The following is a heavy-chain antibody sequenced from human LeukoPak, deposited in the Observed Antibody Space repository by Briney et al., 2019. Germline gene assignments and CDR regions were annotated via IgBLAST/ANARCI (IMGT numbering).Heavy chain of an antibody. CDR3: TKNQAVTTSHDAFDI. Sequence: PGRSLRLSCAASGFTFDDYAMHWVRQAPGKGLEWVSGISRNSGTIGYADSVKGRFTISRDNAKNCLYLQMNSLRAEDTALYYCTKNQAVTTSHDAFDIWGQGTMVTVSS. CDR1: GFTFDDYA. D-gene: IGHD4-17*01. V-gene: IGHV3-9*01. CDR2: ISRNSGTI. J-gene: IGHJ3*02.